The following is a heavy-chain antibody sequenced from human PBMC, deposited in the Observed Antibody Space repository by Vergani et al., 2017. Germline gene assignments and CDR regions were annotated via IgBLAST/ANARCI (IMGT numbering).Heavy chain of an antibody. CDR2: IHYSENT. Sequence: QVQLQESGPGLVKSSETLSLTCSVSFDSIRNLYCNWIRQPPGKGLEWIGSIHYSENTNSNPSLKTRVTISVDTSKNQFSLTLTSVTAADTAVYYCASDTHSGQRADRCGQGILVTVTS. CDR1: FDSIRNLY. D-gene: IGHD6-19*01. J-gene: IGHJ5*02. V-gene: IGHV4-59*11. CDR3: ASDTHSGQRADR.